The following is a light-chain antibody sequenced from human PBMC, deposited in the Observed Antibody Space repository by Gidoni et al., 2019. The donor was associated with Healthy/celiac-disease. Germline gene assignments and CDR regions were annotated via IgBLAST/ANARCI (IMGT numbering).Light chain of an antibody. J-gene: IGKJ1*01. Sequence: DIQMTQSPSSLSASVGDRVTITCRASQSISSYVNWYQQKPGKAPKLLIYAASSLQSGVPSRFSSSGSGTDVTLTISSLQPEDCATYYCQQSYSTLETFGQGTKVEIK. CDR1: QSISSY. CDR3: QQSYSTLET. V-gene: IGKV1-39*01. CDR2: AAS.